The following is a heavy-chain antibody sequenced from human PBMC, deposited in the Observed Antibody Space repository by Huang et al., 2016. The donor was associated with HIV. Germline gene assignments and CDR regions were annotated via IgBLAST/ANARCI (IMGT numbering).Heavy chain of an antibody. J-gene: IGHJ4*02. V-gene: IGHV4-34*12. CDR1: GGSFSGYY. Sequence: QVQLRQWGAGLVKPSETLSLTCAVYGGSFSGYYWTWMRQSQGKGLEWIGEIMHIGKTTYPPSLKSLVTSSKDTAKNQLSLQMTSVSAADTGVYFCAREKAADSAWYGVYYFDYWGEGVLVTVTS. CDR2: IMHIGKT. CDR3: AREKAADSAWYGVYYFDY. D-gene: IGHD6-19*01.